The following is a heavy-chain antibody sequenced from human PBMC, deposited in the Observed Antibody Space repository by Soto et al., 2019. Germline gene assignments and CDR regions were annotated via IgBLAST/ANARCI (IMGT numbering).Heavy chain of an antibody. Sequence: GGSLRIACAASGFSVSISPMHWVRQAPGKGPEWVALISYDGTNKFYADSVKGRFTISRDNSKSTLYLQVDSLRPEDAAVYYCARDPKTSGGQHWAFNYFDSWGQGTLVTVSS. V-gene: IGHV3-30-3*01. J-gene: IGHJ4*02. D-gene: IGHD7-27*01. CDR1: GFSVSISP. CDR2: ISYDGTNK. CDR3: ARDPKTSGGQHWAFNYFDS.